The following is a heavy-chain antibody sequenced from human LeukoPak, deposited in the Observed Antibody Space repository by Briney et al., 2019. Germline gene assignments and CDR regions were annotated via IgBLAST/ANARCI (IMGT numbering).Heavy chain of an antibody. V-gene: IGHV1-69*13. CDR3: ARVKFGALDV. J-gene: IGHJ6*04. Sequence: ASVKVSCKASGGTFSSYAISWVRQAPGQGLEWMGGIIPIFGTANYAQKFQGRVTITADESTSTAYMELSSLRSEDTAVYYCARVKFGALDVWGKGTTVTISS. CDR2: IIPIFGTA. D-gene: IGHD3-10*01. CDR1: GGTFSSYA.